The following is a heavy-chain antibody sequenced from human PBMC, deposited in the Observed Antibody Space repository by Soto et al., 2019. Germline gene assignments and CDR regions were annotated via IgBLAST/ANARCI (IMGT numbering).Heavy chain of an antibody. CDR1: GFSLSTSGMC. CDR2: IDWDDDK. D-gene: IGHD3-10*01. CDR3: ARITMVRGAPYYYYGMDV. J-gene: IGHJ6*02. V-gene: IGHV2-70*01. Sequence: GSGPTLVNPTQTLTLTCTFSGFSLSTSGMCVSWIRQPPGKALEWLALIDWDDDKYYSTSLKTRLTISKDTSKNQVVLTMTNMDPVDTATYYCARITMVRGAPYYYYGMDVWGQGTTVTVSS.